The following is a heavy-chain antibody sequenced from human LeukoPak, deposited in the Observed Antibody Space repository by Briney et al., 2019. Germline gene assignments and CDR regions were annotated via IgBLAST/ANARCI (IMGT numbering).Heavy chain of an antibody. CDR2: ISGSGGST. D-gene: IGHD1-26*01. CDR1: GFTFSSYA. V-gene: IGHV3-23*01. Sequence: GGSLRLSCAASGFTFSSYAMSWVRQAPGKGLEWVSAISGSGGSTYYADSVKGRFTISRDNAKNSLYLQMNSLRAEDMALYYCAKDIGGSLFYYFDYWGQGTLVTVSS. J-gene: IGHJ4*02. CDR3: AKDIGGSLFYYFDY.